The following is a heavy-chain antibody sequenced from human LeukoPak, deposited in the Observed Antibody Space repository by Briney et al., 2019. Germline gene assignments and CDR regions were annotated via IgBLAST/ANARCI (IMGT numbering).Heavy chain of an antibody. CDR1: GGTFSSYA. J-gene: IGHJ4*02. CDR3: ARDYGAMEPDY. CDR2: IIPILGIA. D-gene: IGHD5-18*01. Sequence: SVKVSCKASGGTFSSYAISWVRQALGQGLEWMGRIIPILGIANYAQKFQGRVTITADKSTSTAYMELSSLRSEDTAVYYCARDYGAMEPDYWGQGTLVTVSS. V-gene: IGHV1-69*04.